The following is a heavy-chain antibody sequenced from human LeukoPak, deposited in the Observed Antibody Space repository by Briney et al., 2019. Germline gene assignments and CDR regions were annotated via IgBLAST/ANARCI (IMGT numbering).Heavy chain of an antibody. Sequence: SQTLSLTCTVSGGSISSGDYYWSWIRQPPGKGLEWIGYIYYSGSTYYNPSLKSRVTISVDTSKNKFSLKLSSVTAADTAVYYCARDLLNEGNHLDYWGQGTLVTVSS. D-gene: IGHD4-23*01. CDR2: IYYSGST. J-gene: IGHJ4*02. CDR1: GGSISSGDYY. CDR3: ARDLLNEGNHLDY. V-gene: IGHV4-30-4*01.